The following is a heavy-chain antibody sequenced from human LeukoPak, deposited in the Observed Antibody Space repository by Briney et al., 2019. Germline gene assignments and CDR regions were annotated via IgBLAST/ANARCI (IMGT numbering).Heavy chain of an antibody. V-gene: IGHV1-69*13. CDR1: GGTFSSYA. CDR2: IIPIFGTA. J-gene: IGHJ5*02. CDR3: ARDREGLLDP. Sequence: EASVKVSCKASGGTFSSYAISWVRQAPGQGLEWMGGIIPIFGTANYAQKFQGRVTITADESTSTAYMELSSLRSEDTAVYYCARDREGLLDPWGQGTLVTVSS. D-gene: IGHD2-21*02.